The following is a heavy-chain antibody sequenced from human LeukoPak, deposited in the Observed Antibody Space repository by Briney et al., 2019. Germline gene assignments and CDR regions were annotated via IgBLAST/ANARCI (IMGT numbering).Heavy chain of an antibody. CDR1: GYTFTSYD. Sequence: RASVKVSCKASGYTFTSYDINWVRQATGQGLEWMGWMNPNSGNTGYAQRFQGRVTMTRNTSISTAYMELSSLTSEDTAVYFCAKGRDRSSHHLDYWGQGTLVTVSS. V-gene: IGHV1-8*01. J-gene: IGHJ4*02. CDR2: MNPNSGNT. CDR3: AKGRDRSSHHLDY. D-gene: IGHD2-2*01.